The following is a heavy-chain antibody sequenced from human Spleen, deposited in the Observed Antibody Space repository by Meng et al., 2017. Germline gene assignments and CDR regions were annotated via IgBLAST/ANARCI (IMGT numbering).Heavy chain of an antibody. V-gene: IGHV1-3*01. J-gene: IGHJ5*02. CDR1: GYTFSSYT. D-gene: IGHD3-3*01. CDR2: VNAGGGDT. Sequence: ASVKVSCKASGYTFSSYTIHWVRQAPGQRLEWMGWVNAGGGDTKYSQKLQGRVTITRDTSASTAYMELSSLRSEDTAVYYCARGFSIRISNWFDPWGQGTLVTVSS. CDR3: ARGFSIRISNWFDP.